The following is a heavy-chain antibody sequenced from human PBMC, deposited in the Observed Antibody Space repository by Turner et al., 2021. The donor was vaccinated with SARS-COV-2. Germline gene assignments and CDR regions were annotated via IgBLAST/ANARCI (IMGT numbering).Heavy chain of an antibody. V-gene: IGHV1-69*01. CDR3: AAGYYDILTGYYSYYYYGMDV. CDR1: GGPFSRYA. J-gene: IGHJ6*02. CDR2: IIPIFGIA. Sequence: QVQLVQSGAEVKKPGSSVKVSCKASGGPFSRYAISWGRQAPGQGREWMGGIIPIFGIANYAQKFQGRVTITADESTSTAYMELSSLRSEDTAVYYCAAGYYDILTGYYSYYYYGMDVWGQGTTVTVSS. D-gene: IGHD3-9*01.